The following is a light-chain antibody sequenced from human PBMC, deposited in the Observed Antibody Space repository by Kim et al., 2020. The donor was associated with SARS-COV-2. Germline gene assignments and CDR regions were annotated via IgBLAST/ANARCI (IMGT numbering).Light chain of an antibody. CDR1: QDISNY. J-gene: IGKJ1*01. CDR2: AAA. Sequence: SVGDRVTITCRASQDISNYLAWYQLKPGTAPKFLIYAAAILQSGVPSRFSGSGSGTHFTLTISSLQPEDVATYYCQKYHSAPPWTFGQGTKVEIK. V-gene: IGKV1-27*01. CDR3: QKYHSAPPWT.